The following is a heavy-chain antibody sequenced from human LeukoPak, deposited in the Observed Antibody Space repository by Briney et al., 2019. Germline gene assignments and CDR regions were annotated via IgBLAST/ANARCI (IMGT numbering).Heavy chain of an antibody. V-gene: IGHV3-21*01. CDR2: ISGSSSYI. CDR1: GFTFSSYS. J-gene: IGHJ3*02. D-gene: IGHD2-15*01. CDR3: ARDLYIEIISAFDI. Sequence: PGGSLRLSCAASGFTFSSYSINWVRRAPGKGLEWVSSISGSSSYIYYADSVKSRFTISRDNAKKSLYLQMNSLRAEDTAVYYCARDLYIEIISAFDIWGQGTMVTVSS.